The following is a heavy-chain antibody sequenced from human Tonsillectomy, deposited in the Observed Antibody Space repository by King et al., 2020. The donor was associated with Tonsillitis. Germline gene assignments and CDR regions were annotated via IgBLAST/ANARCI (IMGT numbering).Heavy chain of an antibody. CDR3: ARGADYSKLNWFDP. J-gene: IGHJ5*02. CDR1: GFTFSNYW. CDR2: ISSDGSST. V-gene: IGHV3-74*01. D-gene: IGHD4-11*01. Sequence: VQLVESGGGLVQPGGSLRLSCAGSGFTFSNYWMHWVRQAPGKGLVWVSRISSDGSSTRDADSVKGRFTISRDNAKNTLYLQMNSLRAEDTAVYYCARGADYSKLNWFDPWGQGTLVTVSS.